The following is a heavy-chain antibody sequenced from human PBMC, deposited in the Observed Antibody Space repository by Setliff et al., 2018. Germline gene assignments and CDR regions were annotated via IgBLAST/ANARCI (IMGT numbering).Heavy chain of an antibody. J-gene: IGHJ6*03. Sequence: SETLSLTCAVYGGSFSDYYWNWIRQPPGKGLEWIGEINHSGSTNYNPSLKSRVTISVDTSKNQFSLKLSSVTAADTAVYYCARVRRVVIAYYYYMDVWGKGTTVTVSS. V-gene: IGHV4-34*01. CDR3: ARVRRVVIAYYYYMDV. D-gene: IGHD2-21*01. CDR1: GGSFSDYY. CDR2: INHSGST.